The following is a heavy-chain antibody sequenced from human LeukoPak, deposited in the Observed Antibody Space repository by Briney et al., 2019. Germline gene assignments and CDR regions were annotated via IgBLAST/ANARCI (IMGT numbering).Heavy chain of an antibody. Sequence: HPGGSLRLSCAASGFTVSSNYMSWVRQAPGKGLEWVSIIYGSGDTCYADSVKGRFTISKDNSKNTLYLQMNSLRAEDTAVYYCAKSGLLWSYLSWYFDYWGQGTLVTVSS. D-gene: IGHD3-10*01. CDR1: GFTVSSNY. CDR2: IYGSGDT. V-gene: IGHV3-53*01. J-gene: IGHJ4*02. CDR3: AKSGLLWSYLSWYFDY.